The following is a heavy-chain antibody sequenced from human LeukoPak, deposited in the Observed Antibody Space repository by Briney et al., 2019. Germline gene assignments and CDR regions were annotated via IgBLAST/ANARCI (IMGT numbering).Heavy chain of an antibody. J-gene: IGHJ4*02. CDR3: AREKYNWNDDLNYFDY. D-gene: IGHD1-1*01. V-gene: IGHV3-7*01. CDR1: GFTFSSYW. Sequence: PGGSLRLSCAASGFTFSSYWMSWVRQAPGKGLEWVADIKQDGSEKYYVDSVKGRFTISRDNAKNSLYLQMNSLRAEDTAVYYCAREKYNWNDDLNYFDYWGQGTLVTVSS. CDR2: IKQDGSEK.